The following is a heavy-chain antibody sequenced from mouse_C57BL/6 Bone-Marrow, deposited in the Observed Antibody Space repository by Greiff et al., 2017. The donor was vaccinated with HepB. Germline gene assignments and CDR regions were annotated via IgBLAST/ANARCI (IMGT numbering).Heavy chain of an antibody. CDR3: ARNWPYGNPYFDY. D-gene: IGHD2-1*01. Sequence: QVQLQQSGPGLVAPSQSLSITCTVSGFSLTSYAISWVRQPPGKGLEWLGVIWTGGGTNYNSALKSRLSISKDNSKSQVFLKMNSLQTDDTARYYCARNWPYGNPYFDYWGQGTTLTVSS. CDR2: IWTGGGT. CDR1: GFSLTSYA. V-gene: IGHV2-9-1*01. J-gene: IGHJ2*01.